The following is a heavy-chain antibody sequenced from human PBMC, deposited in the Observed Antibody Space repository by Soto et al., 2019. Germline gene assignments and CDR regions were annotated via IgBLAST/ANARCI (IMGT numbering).Heavy chain of an antibody. Sequence: VGSLRLSCTASGFTFSSYWMHWVRQAPGNGLVWVSRINSDGSSTSYADSVKGRFTISRDNAKNTLYLQMNSLRAEDTAVYYCARDLYVLRYFDWPPGNPWGQGTLVTVSS. CDR2: INSDGSST. CDR3: ARDLYVLRYFDWPPGNP. V-gene: IGHV3-74*01. D-gene: IGHD3-9*01. CDR1: GFTFSSYW. J-gene: IGHJ5*02.